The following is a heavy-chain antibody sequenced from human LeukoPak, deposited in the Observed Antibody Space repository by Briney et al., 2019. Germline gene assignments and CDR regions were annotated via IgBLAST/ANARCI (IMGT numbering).Heavy chain of an antibody. CDR1: GFTVSSNY. CDR2: IYYSGST. CDR3: ARGDCTTTSCYYP. D-gene: IGHD2-2*01. Sequence: GSLRLSCAASGFTVSSNYMSWIRQPPGKGLEWIGSIYYSGSTYYNPSLKSRVTISVDTSKNQFSLKLSSVTAADTAVYYCARGDCTTTSCYYPWGQGTPVIVSS. V-gene: IGHV4-38-2*01. J-gene: IGHJ5*02.